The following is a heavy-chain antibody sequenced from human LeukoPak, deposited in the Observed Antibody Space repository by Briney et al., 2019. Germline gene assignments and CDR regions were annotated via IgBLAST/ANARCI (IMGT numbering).Heavy chain of an antibody. D-gene: IGHD3-22*01. CDR3: ARAQTYYYDSSGPGSRDSDGMDV. J-gene: IGHJ6*02. V-gene: IGHV1-8*01. CDR2: MNPNSGNT. CDR1: GYTFTSYD. Sequence: GASVKVSSKASGYTFTSYDINWVRQATGQGLEWMGWMNPNSGNTGYAQKFQGRVTMTRNTSISTAYMELSSLRSEHTAVYYCARAQTYYYDSSGPGSRDSDGMDVWGQGTTVTVSS.